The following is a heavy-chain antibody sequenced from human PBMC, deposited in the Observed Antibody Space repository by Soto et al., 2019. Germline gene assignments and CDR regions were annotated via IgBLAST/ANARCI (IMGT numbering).Heavy chain of an antibody. J-gene: IGHJ4*02. V-gene: IGHV3-23*01. CDR2: ITATGDRT. CDR1: GFRFSSYS. CDR3: ATMNGYFEY. Sequence: LRLSCADSGFRFSSYSMSWVRQTPGKGLEWVAAITATGDRTYCADSVTGRFTISRDNSKKTHYLQMTSLRAEDTAMYYCATMNGYFEYWGQGTQVPVSS. D-gene: IGHD3-22*01.